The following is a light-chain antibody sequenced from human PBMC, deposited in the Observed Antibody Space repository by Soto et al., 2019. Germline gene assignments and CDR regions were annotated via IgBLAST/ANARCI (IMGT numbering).Light chain of an antibody. J-gene: IGKJ2*01. Sequence: DIQMPQSPSSLSASVGDRVTITCRASQTINKNLNWYQQKPVQDPNLLLYSASDFQRGVPSRFSGSGSGTAFTLNISGLHPEDFATYYCQQSFSTPYTFGQGTELE. CDR1: QTINKN. CDR2: SAS. CDR3: QQSFSTPYT. V-gene: IGKV1-39*01.